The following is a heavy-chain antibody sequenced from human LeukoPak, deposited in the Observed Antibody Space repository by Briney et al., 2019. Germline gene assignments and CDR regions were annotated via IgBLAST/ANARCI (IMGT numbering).Heavy chain of an antibody. J-gene: IGHJ6*03. Sequence: ASVKVSCKASGYTFTSYDINWVRQATGQGLEWMGWMNPNSGNTGYAQKFQGRVTMTRNTSISTAYMELSSLRSEDTAVYYCATGSVGEGTYYYMDVWGKGTTVTISS. CDR3: ATGSVGEGTYYYMDV. D-gene: IGHD3-10*01. CDR2: MNPNSGNT. V-gene: IGHV1-8*01. CDR1: GYTFTSYD.